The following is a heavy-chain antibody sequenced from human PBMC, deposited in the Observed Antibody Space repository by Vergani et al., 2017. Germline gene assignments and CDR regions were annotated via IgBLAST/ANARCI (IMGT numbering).Heavy chain of an antibody. J-gene: IGHJ3*02. CDR1: GDSVSSNSAA. CDR2: RYYRSKCYT. Sequence: QVQLQQSGPGLVKPSQTLSLTCAISGDSVSSNSAAWNWIRQFPSRGLEWLGRRYYRSKCYTDYAVSVKSRIPINPDTSQNQSSLPLNSVPPEDTAVYYCARAPPYYSDSSGYCSDAFDIGGQGTRVTVSS. D-gene: IGHD3-22*01. V-gene: IGHV6-1*01. CDR3: ARAPPYYSDSSGYCSDAFDI.